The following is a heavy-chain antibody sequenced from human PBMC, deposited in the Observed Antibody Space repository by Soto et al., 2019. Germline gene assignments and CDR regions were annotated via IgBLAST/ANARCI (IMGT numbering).Heavy chain of an antibody. Sequence: PGGSLRLSCAASGFTFSDHYMDWVRQAPGKGLEWVGRIKNKANSYTTEYAASVKGRFTISRDDSENSLYLQMNSLKTEDTAVYYCARSGYSSSWPYYYYNMDVWRQGTTVTVSS. V-gene: IGHV3-72*01. D-gene: IGHD6-13*01. CDR1: GFTFSDHY. CDR2: IKNKANSYTT. J-gene: IGHJ6*03. CDR3: ARSGYSSSWPYYYYNMDV.